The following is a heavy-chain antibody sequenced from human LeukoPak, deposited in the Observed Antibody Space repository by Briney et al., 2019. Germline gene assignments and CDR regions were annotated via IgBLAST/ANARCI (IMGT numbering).Heavy chain of an antibody. Sequence: ASVKVSCKASGYTFTGYYLHWVRQAPGQGLQWMGWINPNSGDTNYAQKFQGRVTMTRDTSISTAYMELSRLRSDDTAVYYCARDDCSTTTRQLFDPWGQGTLVTVSS. D-gene: IGHD2-2*01. CDR2: INPNSGDT. CDR3: ARDDCSTTTRQLFDP. V-gene: IGHV1-2*02. CDR1: GYTFTGYY. J-gene: IGHJ5*02.